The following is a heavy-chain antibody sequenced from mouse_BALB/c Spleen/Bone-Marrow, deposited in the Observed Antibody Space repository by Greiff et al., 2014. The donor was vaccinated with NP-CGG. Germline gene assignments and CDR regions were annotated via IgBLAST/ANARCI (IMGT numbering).Heavy chain of an antibody. J-gene: IGHJ2*01. CDR2: ISSGSSTI. V-gene: IGHV5-17*02. Sequence: EVKLVESGGGLVQPGGSRKLSCAASGFTFSSFGMHWVRQAPEKGLEWVVYISSGSSTIYYADTVKGRFTISRDNPKNTLFLQMTSLRSEDTAMYYCARMYFDYWGQGTTLTVSS. CDR1: GFTFSSFG. CDR3: ARMYFDY.